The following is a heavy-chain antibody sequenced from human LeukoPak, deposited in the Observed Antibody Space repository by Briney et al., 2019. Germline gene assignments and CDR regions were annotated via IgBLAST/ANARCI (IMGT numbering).Heavy chain of an antibody. D-gene: IGHD2-2*01. Sequence: GGSLRLSCTASGFTFGDYAMSWVRQAPGKGLEWVGFIRSKAYGWTTEYAASVKGRFTISRDDSKSIAYLQMNSLKTEDTAVYYCTRLPPDIVVVPALHKGVWFDPWGQGTLVTVSS. CDR3: TRLPPDIVVVPALHKGVWFDP. CDR1: GFTFGDYA. V-gene: IGHV3-49*04. J-gene: IGHJ5*02. CDR2: IRSKAYGWTT.